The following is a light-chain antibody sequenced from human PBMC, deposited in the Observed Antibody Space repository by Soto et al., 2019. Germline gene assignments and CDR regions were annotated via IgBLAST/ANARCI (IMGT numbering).Light chain of an antibody. Sequence: QSALTQPASVSGSPGQSITISCTGTSSDVGNYIFVSWYRQHPGKAPKLMIYDINNRPSGVSNRFSGSKSGNTASLTISGLQAEDEAYYYCVSYTTSASYVFGTGTKVTFL. V-gene: IGLV2-14*01. CDR3: VSYTTSASYV. J-gene: IGLJ1*01. CDR2: DIN. CDR1: SSDVGNYIF.